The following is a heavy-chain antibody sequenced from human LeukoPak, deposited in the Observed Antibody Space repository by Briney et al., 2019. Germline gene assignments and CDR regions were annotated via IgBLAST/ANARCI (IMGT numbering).Heavy chain of an antibody. Sequence: GGSLRLSCAASGFTFSSYSMNWVRQAPGKGLEWVSYISSSSSTIYYADSVEGRFTISRDNAKNSLYLQMNSLRDEDTAVYYCARTSDPVVVAAMGFDYWGQGTLVTVSS. J-gene: IGHJ4*02. CDR3: ARTSDPVVVAAMGFDY. V-gene: IGHV3-48*02. D-gene: IGHD2-15*01. CDR1: GFTFSSYS. CDR2: ISSSSSTI.